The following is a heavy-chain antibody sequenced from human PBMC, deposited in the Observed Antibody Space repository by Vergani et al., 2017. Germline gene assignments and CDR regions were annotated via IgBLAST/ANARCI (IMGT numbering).Heavy chain of an antibody. CDR3: ARSLYCSGGSCLFDY. CDR2: IHHSGST. Sequence: QVQLQESGPGLVKPSETLSLTCAVSGYSISSGYYWGWIRQPPGKGLEWIGSIHHSGSTYYNPSLKSRVTISVDTSKNQFSVKLSSVTAADTAVSYCARSLYCSGGSCLFDYWGQGTLVTVSS. V-gene: IGHV4-38-2*01. D-gene: IGHD2-15*01. CDR1: GYSISSGYY. J-gene: IGHJ4*02.